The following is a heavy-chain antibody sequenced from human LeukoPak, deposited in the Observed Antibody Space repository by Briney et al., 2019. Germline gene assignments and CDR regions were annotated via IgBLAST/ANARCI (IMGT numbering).Heavy chain of an antibody. CDR1: GGSINSHY. D-gene: IGHD6-13*01. V-gene: IGHV4-59*11. CDR3: ARSLSTGPSAAGDAFYFYYGLDV. Sequence: PSETLSITCNVSGGSINSHYWSWIRQPQGKGLEWIAYIYYRGSTNYNPSLTSRVTISVDASKNQFSLKLTSVTAADTAVYYCARSLSTGPSAAGDAFYFYYGLDVWGQGTTVTVSS. J-gene: IGHJ6*02. CDR2: IYYRGST.